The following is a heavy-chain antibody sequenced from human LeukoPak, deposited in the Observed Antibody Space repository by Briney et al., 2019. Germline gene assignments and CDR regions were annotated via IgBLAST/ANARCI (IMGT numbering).Heavy chain of an antibody. CDR3: ARSSGRYYWIDD. V-gene: IGHV5-10-1*01. CDR2: IDPSDSYT. Sequence: GESLKISCKGSGYSFTSYWIGWVRQMPGKGLEWLGKIDPSDSYTNYSPSFQGHVTISADKSISTAYLQWSSLKASDTAIYYCARSSGRYYWIDDWGQGTLVTVSS. J-gene: IGHJ4*02. D-gene: IGHD1-26*01. CDR1: GYSFTSYW.